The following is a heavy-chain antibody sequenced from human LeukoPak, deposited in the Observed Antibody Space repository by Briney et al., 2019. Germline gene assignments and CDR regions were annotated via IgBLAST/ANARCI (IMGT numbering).Heavy chain of an antibody. J-gene: IGHJ4*02. V-gene: IGHV3-23*01. Sequence: GGSLRLSCAASGFTFNNYAMTWVRQAPGKGLEWVSSISASGVMTYYADSVKGRITVSRDNSKNSVYLQMSRLTAADTAVYYCAKDRSIGTYYTFDHWGQGTLVTVSS. CDR2: ISASGVMT. D-gene: IGHD1-26*01. CDR3: AKDRSIGTYYTFDH. CDR1: GFTFNNYA.